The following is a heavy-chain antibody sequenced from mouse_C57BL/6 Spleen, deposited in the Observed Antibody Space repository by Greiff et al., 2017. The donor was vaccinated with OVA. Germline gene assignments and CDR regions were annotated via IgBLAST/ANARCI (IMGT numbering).Heavy chain of an antibody. D-gene: IGHD2-4*01. Sequence: VQRVESGAELVKPGASVKLSCKASGYTFTEYTIHWVKQRSGQGLEWIGWFYPGSGSIKYNEKFKDKATLTADKSSSTVYMELSRLTSEDSAVYFCARHEDRDYDGAWFAYWGQGTLVTVSA. CDR3: ARHEDRDYDGAWFAY. CDR1: GYTFTEYT. V-gene: IGHV1-62-2*01. CDR2: FYPGSGSI. J-gene: IGHJ3*01.